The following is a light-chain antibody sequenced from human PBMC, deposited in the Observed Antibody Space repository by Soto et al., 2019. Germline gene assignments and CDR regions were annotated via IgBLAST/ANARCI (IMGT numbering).Light chain of an antibody. V-gene: IGLV2-14*03. Sequence: QSVLTQPASVSDSPGQSITISRTGTSSDVGGSNFVSWYQQHPGKPPKLIIYDVANRPSGVSNRFSGSKSGSTASLIISRLQTEDGADYYCVSYTSSTTYVFGTGTKVTVL. CDR3: VSYTSSTTYV. CDR2: DVA. J-gene: IGLJ1*01. CDR1: SSDVGGSNF.